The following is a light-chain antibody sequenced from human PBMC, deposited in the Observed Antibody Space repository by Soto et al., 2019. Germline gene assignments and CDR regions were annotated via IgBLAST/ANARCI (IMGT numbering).Light chain of an antibody. CDR1: QSVSTSY. CDR2: GAS. CDR3: QQYGSTPLT. Sequence: EIVLTQSPGTLSLSPGERATLSCRASQSVSTSYLAWYQQKPGQAPRLLLYGASTMASGIPDRFSGSGSGTDFTLTISSLEPEDFAVYYCQQYGSTPLTFGGGTKVEIK. V-gene: IGKV3-20*01. J-gene: IGKJ4*01.